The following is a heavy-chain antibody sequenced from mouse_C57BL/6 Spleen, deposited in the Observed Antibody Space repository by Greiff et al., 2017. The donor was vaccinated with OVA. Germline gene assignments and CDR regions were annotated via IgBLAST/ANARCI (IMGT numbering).Heavy chain of an antibody. CDR2: INPNNGGT. D-gene: IGHD1-2*01. Sequence: VQLQQSGPELVKPGASVKISCKASGYTFTDYYMNWVKQSPGKSLEWIGDINPNNGGTSYNQKFKGKATLTVDKSSSTAYMELRSLTSEDSAVYYCARRLHYYAMDYWGQGTSVTVSS. CDR3: ARRLHYYAMDY. CDR1: GYTFTDYY. V-gene: IGHV1-26*01. J-gene: IGHJ4*01.